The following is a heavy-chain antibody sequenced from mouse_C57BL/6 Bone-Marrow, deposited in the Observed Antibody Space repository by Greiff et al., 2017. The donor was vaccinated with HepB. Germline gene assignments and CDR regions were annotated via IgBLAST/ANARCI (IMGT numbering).Heavy chain of an antibody. Sequence: DVKLVESGGGLVQPGGSLKLSCAASGFTFSDYYMYWVRQTPEKRLEWVAYISNGGGSTYYPDTVKGRFTISRDNAKNTLYLQMSRLKSEDTAMYYCARHGRIWYFDVWGTGTTVTVSS. J-gene: IGHJ1*03. CDR3: ARHGRIWYFDV. D-gene: IGHD1-1*02. CDR1: GFTFSDYY. V-gene: IGHV5-12*01. CDR2: ISNGGGST.